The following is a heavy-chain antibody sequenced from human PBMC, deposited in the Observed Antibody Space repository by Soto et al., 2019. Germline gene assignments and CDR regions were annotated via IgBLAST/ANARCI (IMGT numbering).Heavy chain of an antibody. D-gene: IGHD2-2*02. V-gene: IGHV1-18*01. CDR2: ISGLNGDT. Sequence: QVQLVQSGAEVKQPGASVKVSCKASGYSFRNYGFIWVRQAPGQGLEWMGWISGLNGDTNYARSLQGRATMMTDTSTATVYMELCNLRSDNTAVYYCARAESYTTSWYAMDVWGQGTAVTV. CDR3: ARAESYTTSWYAMDV. J-gene: IGHJ6*02. CDR1: GYSFRNYG.